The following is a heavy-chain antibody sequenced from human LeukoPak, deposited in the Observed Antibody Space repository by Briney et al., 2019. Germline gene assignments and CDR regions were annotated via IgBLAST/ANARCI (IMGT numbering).Heavy chain of an antibody. CDR2: IKQDGSEK. J-gene: IGHJ4*02. V-gene: IGHV3-7*01. D-gene: IGHD3-22*01. CDR3: TRDGLYYYDSSGYRYFDY. Sequence: GGSLRLSCAASGFTFSSYWMSWVRQAPGKGLEWVANIKQDGSEKKYVDSVKGRFTISRDNAKNSLYLQMNSLRAEDTAVYFCTRDGLYYYDSSGYRYFDYWGQGTLVTAPS. CDR1: GFTFSSYW.